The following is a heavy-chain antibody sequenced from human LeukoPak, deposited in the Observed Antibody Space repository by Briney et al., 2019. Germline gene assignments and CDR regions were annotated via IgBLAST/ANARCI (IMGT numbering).Heavy chain of an antibody. Sequence: GGSLRLSCAASGFTFSSHWMYWVRQAPGKGLVWVSRINSDGSSTNYADSVKGRFTISRDNAKNSLYLQMNSLRAEDTAVYYCARSAAARSFGYWGQGTLVTVSS. CDR3: ARSAAARSFGY. CDR2: INSDGSST. J-gene: IGHJ4*02. CDR1: GFTFSSHW. V-gene: IGHV3-74*01. D-gene: IGHD6-13*01.